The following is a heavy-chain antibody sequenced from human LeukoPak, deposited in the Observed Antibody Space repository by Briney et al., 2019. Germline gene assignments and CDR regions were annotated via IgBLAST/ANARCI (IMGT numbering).Heavy chain of an antibody. CDR3: TADGGIHLWPFAAFDI. CDR2: IKSETDGGTT. Sequence: GGSLTLSCAASGFTFSKAWMTWVRQAPGKGLEWVGRIKSETDGGTTDYAAPVKGRFTISRDDSKNTLYLQMNSLKTEDTAVYYCTADGGIHLWPFAAFDIWGQGTMVTVSS. CDR1: GFTFSKAW. V-gene: IGHV3-15*01. D-gene: IGHD5-18*01. J-gene: IGHJ3*02.